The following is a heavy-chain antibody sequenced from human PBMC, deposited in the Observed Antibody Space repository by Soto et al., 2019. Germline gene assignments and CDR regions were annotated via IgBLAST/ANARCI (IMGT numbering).Heavy chain of an antibody. Sequence: SEKVSCKASGGTFSSYAISWVRQAPGQGLEWMGGIIPIFGTANYAQKFQGRVTITADESTSTAYMELSSLRSEDTAVYYCARDWAGATSLASWGQGTLVTVSS. V-gene: IGHV1-69*13. D-gene: IGHD1-26*01. CDR3: ARDWAGATSLAS. CDR1: GGTFSSYA. CDR2: IIPIFGTA. J-gene: IGHJ5*02.